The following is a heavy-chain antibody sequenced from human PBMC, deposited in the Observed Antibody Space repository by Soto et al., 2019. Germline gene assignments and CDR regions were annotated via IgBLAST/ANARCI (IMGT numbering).Heavy chain of an antibody. CDR1: GFIFSNYG. Sequence: GGSLRLSCAASGFIFSNYGMHWVRQAPGKGLVWVGRIKSKTDGGTTDYAAPVKGRFTISRDDSKNTLYLQMNSLKTEDTAVYYCTTPMVRGAKRFDYWGQGTLVTVSS. V-gene: IGHV3-15*01. D-gene: IGHD3-10*01. J-gene: IGHJ4*02. CDR2: IKSKTDGGTT. CDR3: TTPMVRGAKRFDY.